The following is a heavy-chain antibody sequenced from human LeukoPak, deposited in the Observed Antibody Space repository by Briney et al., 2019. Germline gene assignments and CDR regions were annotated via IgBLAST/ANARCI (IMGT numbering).Heavy chain of an antibody. Sequence: APVKVSCKASGYTFTSYDINWVRQATGQGLEWMGWMNPNSGNTGYAQKFQGRVTMTRNASISTAYMELSSLRSEDTAVYYCASGGYSYGRTSAYWGQGTLVTVSS. V-gene: IGHV1-8*01. CDR3: ASGGYSYGRTSAY. D-gene: IGHD5-18*01. CDR1: GYTFTSYD. J-gene: IGHJ4*02. CDR2: MNPNSGNT.